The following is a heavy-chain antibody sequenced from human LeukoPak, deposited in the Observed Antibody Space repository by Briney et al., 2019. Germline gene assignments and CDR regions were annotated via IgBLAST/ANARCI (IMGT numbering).Heavy chain of an antibody. CDR2: IKSKTDGGTT. J-gene: IGHJ4*02. CDR3: TTGPTRYRPRGRSVFDY. D-gene: IGHD3-16*02. Sequence: GGSLRLSCAASGFTFSSYSMNWVRQAPGKGLEWVGRIKSKTDGGTTDYAAPVKGRFTISRDDSKNTLYLQMNSLKTEDTAVYYCTTGPTRYRPRGRSVFDYWGQGTLVTVSS. V-gene: IGHV3-15*01. CDR1: GFTFSSYS.